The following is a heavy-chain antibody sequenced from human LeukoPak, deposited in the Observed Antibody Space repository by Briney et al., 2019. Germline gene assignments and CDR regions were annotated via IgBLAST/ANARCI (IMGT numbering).Heavy chain of an antibody. V-gene: IGHV1-46*01. D-gene: IGHD3-3*01. CDR3: ARDLTYYDFWSGYYKDYYFDY. CDR1: GYTFTSYY. CDR2: INPSGGST. Sequence: ASVKVSCKASGYTFTSYYMHWVRQAPGQGLEWMGIINPSGGSTSYAQKFQGRVTMTRDTSTSTVYMELSSLRSEDTAVYYCARDLTYYDFWSGYYKDYYFDYWGQGTLVTVSS. J-gene: IGHJ4*02.